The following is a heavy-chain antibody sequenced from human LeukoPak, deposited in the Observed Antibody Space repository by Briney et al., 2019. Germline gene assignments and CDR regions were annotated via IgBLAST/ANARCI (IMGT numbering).Heavy chain of an antibody. Sequence: GGSLRLSCAASGFTFSNYTMNWVRQAPGKGLEWVSTISGAGDRTYYAESVKGRFTISRDKSKNTLYLQMNSLRAEDTAVYYCAKDTYRYYGSVSHADLFDYWGLGTLVTASS. J-gene: IGHJ4*02. V-gene: IGHV3-23*01. CDR1: GFTFSNYT. CDR3: AKDTYRYYGSVSHADLFDY. D-gene: IGHD3-10*01. CDR2: ISGAGDRT.